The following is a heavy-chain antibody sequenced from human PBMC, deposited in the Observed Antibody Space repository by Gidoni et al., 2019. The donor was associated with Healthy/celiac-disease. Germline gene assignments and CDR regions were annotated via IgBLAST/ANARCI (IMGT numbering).Heavy chain of an antibody. J-gene: IGHJ6*02. Sequence: EVQLLESGGGLVQPGGSLRLSCAASGFTFSSSAMSWVRQAPGKGLEWVSAISGSGGSTYFADSVKGRFTISRDNSKNTLYLQMNSLRAEDTAVYYCAKEGGRAARYYYYYGMDVWGQGTTVTVSS. CDR1: GFTFSSSA. CDR2: ISGSGGST. CDR3: AKEGGRAARYYYYYGMDV. D-gene: IGHD6-6*01. V-gene: IGHV3-23*01.